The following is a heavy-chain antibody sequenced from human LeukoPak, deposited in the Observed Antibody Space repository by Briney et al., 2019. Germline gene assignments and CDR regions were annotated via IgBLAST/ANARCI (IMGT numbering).Heavy chain of an antibody. CDR2: IYPGDSDI. V-gene: IGHV5-51*01. D-gene: IGHD6-13*01. CDR1: GYSFTSYW. CDR3: ARIAAAGSATRTWYFDL. Sequence: GASLQISCKGSGYSFTSYWIGWVRQMPGKGLEWMGIIYPGDSDIRYSPSFQGQVTISADKSISTAYLQWSSLKASDTAMYYCARIAAAGSATRTWYFDLWGRGTLVTVSS. J-gene: IGHJ2*01.